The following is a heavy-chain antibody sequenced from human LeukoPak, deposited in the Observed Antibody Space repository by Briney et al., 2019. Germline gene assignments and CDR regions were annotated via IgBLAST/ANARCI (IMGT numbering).Heavy chain of an antibody. J-gene: IGHJ3*01. CDR1: GYTFTGYY. Sequence: ASVKVSCKTSGYTFTGYYIHWVRQAPGQGLERMGWINPNTGDTNYSQNFQGRVTMTRDTSISTAYMELSRLRSDDTAVYYCARDWAPQYYDFWSDAFDFWGQGTMVTVSS. CDR2: INPNTGDT. CDR3: ARDWAPQYYDFWSDAFDF. V-gene: IGHV1-2*02. D-gene: IGHD3-3*01.